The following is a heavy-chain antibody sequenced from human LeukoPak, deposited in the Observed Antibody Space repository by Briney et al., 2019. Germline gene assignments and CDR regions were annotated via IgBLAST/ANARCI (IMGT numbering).Heavy chain of an antibody. D-gene: IGHD3-22*01. CDR1: GGSISSYY. CDR2: IYYSGST. CDR3: ARQGYYDPFWFDP. V-gene: IGHV4-59*01. J-gene: IGHJ5*02. Sequence: SETLSLTCTVSGGSISSYYWSWIRQPPGKGLEWIGYIYYSGSTNYNPSLKSRVTISVDTSKNQFSLKLSSVTAADTAVYYCARQGYYDPFWFDPWGQGTLVTVSS.